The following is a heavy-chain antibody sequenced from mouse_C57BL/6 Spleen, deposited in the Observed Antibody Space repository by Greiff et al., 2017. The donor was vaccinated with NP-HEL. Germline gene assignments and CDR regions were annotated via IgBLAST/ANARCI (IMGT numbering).Heavy chain of an antibody. CDR2: ISNGCVIT. J-gene: IGHJ3*01. V-gene: IGHV5-12*01. D-gene: IGHD2-1*01. Sequence: EVKLMESGGGLVHPFCSLPLSCSSSFFPFLSSSLSFFLPPPYTRLAFFAYISNGCVITYYPDTVKGRFTISRDNAKNTLYLQMSRLKSEDTAMYYCARPPYGNYVSWFAYWGQGTLVTVSA. CDR3: ARPPYGNYVSWFAY. CDR1: FFPFLSSS.